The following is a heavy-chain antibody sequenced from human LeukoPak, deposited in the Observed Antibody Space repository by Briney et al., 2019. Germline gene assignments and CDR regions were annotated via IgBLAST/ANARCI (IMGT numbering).Heavy chain of an antibody. V-gene: IGHV3-30*01. J-gene: IGHJ6*03. Sequence: GGSLRLSCAASGFTFSSYAMHWVRQAPGEGLEWVAVISYDGSNKYYADSVKGRFTISRDNSKNTLYLQMNSLRAEDTAVYYCARDGPRTDYYDSSGYYNYYYYMDVWGKGTTVTVSS. D-gene: IGHD3-22*01. CDR2: ISYDGSNK. CDR3: ARDGPRTDYYDSSGYYNYYYYMDV. CDR1: GFTFSSYA.